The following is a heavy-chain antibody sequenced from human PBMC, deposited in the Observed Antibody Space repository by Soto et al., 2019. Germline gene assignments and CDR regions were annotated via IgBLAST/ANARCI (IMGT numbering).Heavy chain of an antibody. Sequence: QVQLVQSGGEVRKAGASVKVSCKASGYTFTNNGISWVRQAPGQGLEWMGWISAYNGNTNYAQKFQGRVTMTTDTSTRTDFMGLRRLRSDDTAIYYCARERQLGVWGQGTMVTVSS. CDR3: ARERQLGV. CDR2: ISAYNGNT. D-gene: IGHD3-3*02. J-gene: IGHJ3*01. CDR1: GYTFTNNG. V-gene: IGHV1-18*01.